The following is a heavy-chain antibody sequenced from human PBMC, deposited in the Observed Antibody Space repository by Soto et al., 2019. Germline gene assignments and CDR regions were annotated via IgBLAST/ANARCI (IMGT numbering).Heavy chain of an antibody. J-gene: IGHJ6*02. Sequence: ASVKVSCKASGYTFTSYYMHWVRQAPGQGLEWMGIINPSGGSTSYAQKFQGRVTMTRDTSTSTVYMELSSLRSEDTAVYYCARAKKIYDYVWGSYRSYYYYGMDVWGQGTTVTVSS. D-gene: IGHD3-16*02. CDR1: GYTFTSYY. CDR3: ARAKKIYDYVWGSYRSYYYYGMDV. CDR2: INPSGGST. V-gene: IGHV1-46*01.